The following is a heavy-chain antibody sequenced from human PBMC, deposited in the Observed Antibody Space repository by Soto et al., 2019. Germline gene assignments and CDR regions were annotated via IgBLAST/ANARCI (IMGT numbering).Heavy chain of an antibody. Sequence: EXLSLTCTVSGASSSCFYWSWIRKSAGKGLEWIGRIYATGTTDYNPSLKSRVMMSVDTSKKQFSLKLRSVTAADTAVYYCVRDGTKTLRDWFDHWGQGISVTVSS. CDR1: GASSSCFY. J-gene: IGHJ5*02. CDR2: IYATGTT. CDR3: VRDGTKTLRDWFDH. D-gene: IGHD1-1*01. V-gene: IGHV4-4*07.